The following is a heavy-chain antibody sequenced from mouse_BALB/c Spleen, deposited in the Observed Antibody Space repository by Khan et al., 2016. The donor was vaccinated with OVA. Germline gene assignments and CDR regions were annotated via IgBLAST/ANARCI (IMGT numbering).Heavy chain of an antibody. CDR1: GFTFSTYG. V-gene: IGHV5-6*01. Sequence: EVELVESGGDLVKPGGSLKLSCAASGFTFSTYGMSWVRQTPDKRLEWVATVSTGGGYTYFPDSVKGRFTISRDNAKNTLYLQMSDLKSEDTAMFYGTRLAYNDESEGFAYWGQGTLVTVSA. CDR2: VSTGGGYT. D-gene: IGHD1-3*01. J-gene: IGHJ3*01. CDR3: TRLAYNDESEGFAY.